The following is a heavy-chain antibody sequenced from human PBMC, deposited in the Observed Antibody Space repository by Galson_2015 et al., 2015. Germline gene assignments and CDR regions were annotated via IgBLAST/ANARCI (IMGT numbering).Heavy chain of an antibody. CDR2: ISYDGSNK. J-gene: IGHJ4*02. V-gene: IGHV3-30-3*01. D-gene: IGHD1-26*01. Sequence: SLRLSCAASGFTFLSYAMHWVRQAPGKGLEWVAVISYDGSNKYYADSVKGRFTISRDNSKNTLYLQMNSLRAEDTAVYYCASARLSGSFHGEFDYWGQGTLVTVSS. CDR3: ASARLSGSFHGEFDY. CDR1: GFTFLSYA.